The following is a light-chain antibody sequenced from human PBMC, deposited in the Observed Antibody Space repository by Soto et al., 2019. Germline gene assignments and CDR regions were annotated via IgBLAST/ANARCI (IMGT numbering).Light chain of an antibody. CDR1: ETVTRAY. CDR2: GAS. V-gene: IGKV3-20*01. Sequence: EVVLTQSPGTLSLSPWERATLACRASETVTRAYLAWYQQKPGQAPRLLFYGASRRAAGIPDRFSGSGSGTDFTLIISRLEPEDFVVYYCHQYGTSPWTFGQGTKVEIK. CDR3: HQYGTSPWT. J-gene: IGKJ1*01.